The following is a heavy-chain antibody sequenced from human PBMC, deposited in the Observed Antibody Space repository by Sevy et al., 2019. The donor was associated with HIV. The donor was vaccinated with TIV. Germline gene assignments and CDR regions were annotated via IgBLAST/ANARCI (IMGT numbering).Heavy chain of an antibody. J-gene: IGHJ6*02. CDR2: ISSSGGNT. CDR1: GFTFRNFG. CDR3: AKQPTSVPYYDLDV. Sequence: GGSLRLSCAASGFTFRNFGMSWVRQAPGKGLEWVSSISSSGGNTYYPDSMKGRFTISRDNSKKTLYLQINSPRVEDTAVYYCAKQPTSVPYYDLDVWGQGTTVTVSS. V-gene: IGHV3-23*01.